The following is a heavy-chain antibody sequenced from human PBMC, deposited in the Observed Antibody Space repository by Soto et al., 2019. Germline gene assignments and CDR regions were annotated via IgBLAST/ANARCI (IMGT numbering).Heavy chain of an antibody. CDR1: GFNFNNYA. CDR2: ISSGSDYL. Sequence: GGSLRLSCAASGFNFNNYAMHWVRHSPGKGLEWVAFISSGSDYLYYADSVKGRFTVSRDNAKSSLYLQMNSLTDDDTALYYCASEFCSGGSCYARIFDYWGRGSLVTVSS. D-gene: IGHD2-15*01. CDR3: ASEFCSGGSCYARIFDY. V-gene: IGHV3-21*04. J-gene: IGHJ4*02.